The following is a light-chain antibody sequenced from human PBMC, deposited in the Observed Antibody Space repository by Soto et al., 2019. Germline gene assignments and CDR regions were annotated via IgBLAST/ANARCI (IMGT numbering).Light chain of an antibody. CDR3: QQYFSTPQT. Sequence: DIVMTQSPDSLAVSLGERATINCKSSQSVLYSSNNKNYLGWYQQKPGQSPKLLIYWASTRESGVPDRFSGSGSGTDFTLTIASLQAEDVADYYCQQYFSTPQTFGQGTKVEIK. CDR2: WAS. CDR1: QSVLYSSNNKNY. J-gene: IGKJ1*01. V-gene: IGKV4-1*01.